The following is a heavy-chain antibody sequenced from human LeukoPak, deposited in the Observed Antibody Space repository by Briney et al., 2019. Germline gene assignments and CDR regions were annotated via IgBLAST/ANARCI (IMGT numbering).Heavy chain of an antibody. CDR2: ISAYNGNT. J-gene: IGHJ4*02. CDR3: ARDLGIAVAGQFDY. Sequence: ASVKVTCKASGYTFSSYGIIWVRQGPGQGLEWMGWISAYNGNTNYAQNLQGRVTMTTDTSTSTAYMELRSLRSDDTAMYYCARDLGIAVAGQFDYWGQGTLVTVSS. D-gene: IGHD6-19*01. CDR1: GYTFSSYG. V-gene: IGHV1-18*01.